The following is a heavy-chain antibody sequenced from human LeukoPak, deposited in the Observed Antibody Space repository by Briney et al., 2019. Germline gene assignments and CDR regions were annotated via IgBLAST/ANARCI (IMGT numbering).Heavy chain of an antibody. CDR3: ARDDIAASLSSY. J-gene: IGHJ4*02. V-gene: IGHV1-69*05. Sequence: SVKVSCKASGGTFSSYAISWVRQAPGQGLEWMGRIIPIFGTANYAQKFQGRVTITTDESTSTAHMELSSLRSEDTAVYYCARDDIAASLSSYWGQGTLVTVSS. CDR2: IIPIFGTA. D-gene: IGHD6-6*01. CDR1: GGTFSSYA.